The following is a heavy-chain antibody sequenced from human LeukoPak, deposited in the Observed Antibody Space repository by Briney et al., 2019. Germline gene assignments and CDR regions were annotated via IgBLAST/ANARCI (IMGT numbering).Heavy chain of an antibody. J-gene: IGHJ3*02. CDR3: AREGIGYYDSSGSLDAFDI. CDR1: GFTFSSYG. D-gene: IGHD3-22*01. V-gene: IGHV3-30*02. Sequence: GGSLRLSCAASGFTFSSYGMHWVRQAPGKGLEWVAFIRYDGSNKYYADSVKGRFTISRDNSKNTLYLQMNSLRAEDTAVYYCAREGIGYYDSSGSLDAFDIWGQGTMVTVSS. CDR2: IRYDGSNK.